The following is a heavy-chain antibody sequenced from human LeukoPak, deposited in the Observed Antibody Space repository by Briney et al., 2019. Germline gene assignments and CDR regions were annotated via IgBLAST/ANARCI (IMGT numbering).Heavy chain of an antibody. CDR1: GGSLSGYY. CDR2: IHHDGRT. CDR3: ARDAVPRGCGDTVNAYDL. Sequence: PSETLSLTCAVSGGSLSGYYWSWIRQSPGKGLEWMGDIHHDGRTKYKSSFKSRVTIFLDSSKNEVSLRLSPVTPADTALYFCARDAVPRGCGDTVNAYDLWGQGTMVTVAP. D-gene: IGHD4-17*01. V-gene: IGHV4-34*01. J-gene: IGHJ3*01.